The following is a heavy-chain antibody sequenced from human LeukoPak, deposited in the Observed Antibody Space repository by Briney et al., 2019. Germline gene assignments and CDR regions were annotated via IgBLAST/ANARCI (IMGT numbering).Heavy chain of an antibody. CDR3: AKDLRGSGWYYFDY. CDR1: GFTFSSYG. Sequence: GGSLRLSCAASGFTFSSYGMHWVRQAPGKGLEWVSAISGSGGSTYYADSVKGRFTISRDNSKNTLYLQMNSLRAEDTAVYYCAKDLRGSGWYYFDYWGQGTLVTVSS. J-gene: IGHJ4*02. CDR2: ISGSGGST. V-gene: IGHV3-23*01. D-gene: IGHD6-19*01.